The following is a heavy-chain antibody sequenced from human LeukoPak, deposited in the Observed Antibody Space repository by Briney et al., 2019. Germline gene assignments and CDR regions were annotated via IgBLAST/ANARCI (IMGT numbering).Heavy chain of an antibody. J-gene: IGHJ5*02. CDR1: GYSFTSYW. Sequence: GESLKISCKGSGYSFTSYWIGWVRQMPGKGLEWMGIIYPGDSDTRYSPSFQGQVTISADKSISTAYLQWSSLKASDTAMYYCARLFGGYSTMVHNWFDPWGQGTLVTVSS. V-gene: IGHV5-51*01. CDR2: IYPGDSDT. D-gene: IGHD4-23*01. CDR3: ARLFGGYSTMVHNWFDP.